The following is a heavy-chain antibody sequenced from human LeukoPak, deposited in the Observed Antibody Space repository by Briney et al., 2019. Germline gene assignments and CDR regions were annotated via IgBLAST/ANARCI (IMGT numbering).Heavy chain of an antibody. D-gene: IGHD2-15*01. J-gene: IGHJ6*02. CDR3: ARIFCSGGSCYSGAYYYYDLDV. CDR1: GYYFPNYW. CDR2: IHPGDSNT. V-gene: IGHV5-51*01. Sequence: GESLKISCKGSGYYFPNYWIGWVRQVPGKGLEWMGVIHPGDSNTRYSPSFQGQVTISVDRSISTAYLQWSSLKASDTAMYYCARIFCSGGSCYSGAYYYYDLDVWGQGTTVTVSS.